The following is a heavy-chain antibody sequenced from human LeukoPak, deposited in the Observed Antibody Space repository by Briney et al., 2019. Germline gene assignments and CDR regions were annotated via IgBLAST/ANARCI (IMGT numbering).Heavy chain of an antibody. CDR1: GGTFSSYA. CDR2: IIPIFGTA. Sequence: GASVKVSCKASGGTFSSYAISWVRQAPGQGLEWMGGIIPIFGTANYAQKFQGRVTITADESTSTAYMELSSLRSEDTAVYYCARDEVDYSNPHRYFDLWGRGTLVTVSS. CDR3: ARDEVDYSNPHRYFDL. D-gene: IGHD4-11*01. J-gene: IGHJ2*01. V-gene: IGHV1-69*13.